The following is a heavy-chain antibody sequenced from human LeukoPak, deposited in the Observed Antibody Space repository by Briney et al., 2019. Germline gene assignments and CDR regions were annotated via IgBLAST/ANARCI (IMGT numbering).Heavy chain of an antibody. D-gene: IGHD1-26*01. Sequence: GGSLRLSCAASGFTFSSYSMNWIRQAPGKGLEWVSSISGSSSYIYYADSVKGRFTISRDNAKNSLYLQMISLRAEDTAVYYCARDLSVGAKPDLGFDYWGQGTLVTVSS. CDR3: ARDLSVGAKPDLGFDY. J-gene: IGHJ4*02. CDR1: GFTFSSYS. V-gene: IGHV3-21*01. CDR2: ISGSSSYI.